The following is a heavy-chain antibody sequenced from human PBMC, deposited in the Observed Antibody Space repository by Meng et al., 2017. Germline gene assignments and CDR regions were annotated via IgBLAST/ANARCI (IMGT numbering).Heavy chain of an antibody. CDR2: IYHSGST. Sequence: GSLRPSCAVSGYSISSGYYWGWIRQPPGKGLEWIGSIYHSGSTYYNPSLKSRVTISVDTSKNQFSLKLSSVTVADTAVYYCASNDFWSGRYYYGMAVWGQGTMVTVSS. CDR1: GYSISSGYY. J-gene: IGHJ6*02. D-gene: IGHD3-3*01. V-gene: IGHV4-38-2*01. CDR3: ASNDFWSGRYYYGMAV.